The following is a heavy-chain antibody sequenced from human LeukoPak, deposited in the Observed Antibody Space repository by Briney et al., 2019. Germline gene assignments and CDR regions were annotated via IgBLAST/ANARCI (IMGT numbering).Heavy chain of an antibody. J-gene: IGHJ4*02. CDR2: IRFDGTNK. D-gene: IGHD3-22*01. CDR3: AKRGNYDSSGYYPLDY. CDR1: GFTFSSYG. Sequence: GGSLRLSCAASGFTFSSYGMHWVRQAPGKGLEWVAFIRFDGTNKYYADSVKGRFTISRDNSNDTLLLQMNSLRAEDTAVYYCAKRGNYDSSGYYPLDYWGQGTLVTVSS. V-gene: IGHV3-30*02.